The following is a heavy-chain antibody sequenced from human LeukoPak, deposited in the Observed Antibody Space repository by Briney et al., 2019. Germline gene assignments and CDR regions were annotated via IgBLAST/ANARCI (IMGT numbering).Heavy chain of an antibody. V-gene: IGHV3-7*01. CDR3: ARRGQRHYYDSSGYYSLDY. Sequence: PGGSLRLSCAASGFTFSSYWMTWVRQAPGKGLEWVANINQDGSEKYYVDSVKGRFTISRDNPKNSLYLQMSGPRAEDTAVCYCARRGQRHYYDSSGYYSLDYWGQGTLVTVSS. CDR1: GFTFSSYW. D-gene: IGHD3-22*01. CDR2: INQDGSEK. J-gene: IGHJ4*02.